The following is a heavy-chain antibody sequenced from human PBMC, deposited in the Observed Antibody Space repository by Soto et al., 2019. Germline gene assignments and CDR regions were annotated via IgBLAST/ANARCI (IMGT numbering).Heavy chain of an antibody. CDR2: INPNSGGT. Sequence: ASVKVSCKASGYTFTGYYMHWVRESPGRGLEWMGWINPNSGGTNYAQKFQGWVTMTRDTSISTAYMELSRLRSDDTAVYYCAREAHYYDSSGYYGLQYGMDVWGQGTTVTVSS. CDR1: GYTFTGYY. J-gene: IGHJ6*02. D-gene: IGHD3-22*01. CDR3: AREAHYYDSSGYYGLQYGMDV. V-gene: IGHV1-2*04.